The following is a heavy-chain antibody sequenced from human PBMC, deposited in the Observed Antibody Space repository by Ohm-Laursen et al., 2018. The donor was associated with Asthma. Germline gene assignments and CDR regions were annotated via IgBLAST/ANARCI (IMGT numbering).Heavy chain of an antibody. J-gene: IGHJ4*02. D-gene: IGHD3-16*01. V-gene: IGHV3-23*01. CDR1: GLTFRNYA. CDR3: AKDWGSSGKVLSNYFDY. Sequence: GSLRLSCTASGLTFRNYAMTWVRQAPGKGLEWVSTISLGGGGTYFADSVRGRFTISRDNSNNMLYLHMNSLRADDTAVYYCAKDWGSSGKVLSNYFDYWGQGTLVTVSS. CDR2: ISLGGGGT.